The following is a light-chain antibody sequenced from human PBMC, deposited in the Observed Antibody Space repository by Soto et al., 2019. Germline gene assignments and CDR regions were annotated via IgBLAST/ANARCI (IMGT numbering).Light chain of an antibody. CDR1: QDISNY. CDR2: DAS. CDR3: QQYDNRPLT. Sequence: DIQMTQSPSSLSASVGDRVTITCQASQDISNYLNWYQQKPGKAPKLLIYDASNLETGVPSRFSGSGSAKDLALTISSLKPEDIATYYCQQYDNRPLTFGGGTKVEIK. V-gene: IGKV1-33*01. J-gene: IGKJ4*01.